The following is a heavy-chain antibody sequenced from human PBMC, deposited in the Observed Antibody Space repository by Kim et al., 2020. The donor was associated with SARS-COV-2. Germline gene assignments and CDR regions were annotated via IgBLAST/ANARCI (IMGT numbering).Heavy chain of an antibody. J-gene: IGHJ6*01. CDR1: GFTFRDYS. CDR3: ARDPGRGLVVERFGVDA. D-gene: IGHD2-2*01. Sequence: GGSLRLSCAASGFTFRDYSINWVRQVPGKGLEWVSSIRSSSGHIYYADSVKGRFTISRDNAKNSLYLQMYSLRAEDTAVYYCARDPGRGLVVERFGVDAWGQGTTHTLSS. CDR2: IRSSSGHI. V-gene: IGHV3-21*01.